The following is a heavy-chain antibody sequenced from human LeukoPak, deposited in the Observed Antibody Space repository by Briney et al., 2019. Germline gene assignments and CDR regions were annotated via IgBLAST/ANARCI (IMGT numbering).Heavy chain of an antibody. V-gene: IGHV3-48*03. CDR2: ISSSGSTI. CDR3: ARVDILTGDY. D-gene: IGHD3-9*01. Sequence: PGGSLRLSCAASGFTFSSYEMNWVRQAPGKGLEWVSYISSSGSTIYYADSVKGRFTISRDNAKNSLYLQMNSLRAEDTAVYYCARVDILTGDYWGQGTLVTASS. CDR1: GFTFSSYE. J-gene: IGHJ4*02.